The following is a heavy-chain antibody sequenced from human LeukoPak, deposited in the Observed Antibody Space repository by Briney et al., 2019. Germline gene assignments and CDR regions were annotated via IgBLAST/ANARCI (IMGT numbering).Heavy chain of an antibody. CDR1: DDSFSSYF. V-gene: IGHV4-4*07. CDR3: ARDITGPPTYYYYYMDV. Sequence: SSETLSLTCIVSDDSFSSYFWSWIRQPAGKGLEWIGRIHSSGGANYNPSLKSRVTMSLDTSKKLFSLKLTSVTAADTAVYYCARDITGPPTYYYYYMDVWGKGTTVTVSS. D-gene: IGHD2-8*02. J-gene: IGHJ6*03. CDR2: IHSSGGA.